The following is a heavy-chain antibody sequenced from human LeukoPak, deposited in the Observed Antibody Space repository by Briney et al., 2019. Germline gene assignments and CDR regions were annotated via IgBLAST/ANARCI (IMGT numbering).Heavy chain of an antibody. CDR2: MSSSSSYI. CDR1: GFTFSIYS. CDR3: ARGAVAGPPYFDY. Sequence: PGGSLRLSCAASGFTFSIYSMNWVRQSPGKGLGWVSSMSSSSSYINYADSVKGRFTISRDNAKNSLYLQMNSLRAEDTAVYYCARGAVAGPPYFDYWGQGTLVTVSS. D-gene: IGHD6-19*01. V-gene: IGHV3-21*01. J-gene: IGHJ4*02.